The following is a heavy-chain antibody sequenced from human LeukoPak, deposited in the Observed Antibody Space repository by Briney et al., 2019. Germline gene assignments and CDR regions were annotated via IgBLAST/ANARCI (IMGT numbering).Heavy chain of an antibody. V-gene: IGHV4-39*07. D-gene: IGHD3-22*01. CDR2: VYYSGST. J-gene: IGHJ2*01. Sequence: SETLSLTCTVSGGSISSNNYYWGWIRQPPGKGLEWIGSVYYSGSTYYNPSLKSRVTTSVDTSKNQFSVKLRSVTAADTAVYYCARGQRGYYDSSGYYWYWYFDLWGRGTLVTVSS. CDR1: GGSISSNNYY. CDR3: ARGQRGYYDSSGYYWYWYFDL.